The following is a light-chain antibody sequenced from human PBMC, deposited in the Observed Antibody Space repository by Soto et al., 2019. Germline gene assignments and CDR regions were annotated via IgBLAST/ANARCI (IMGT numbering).Light chain of an antibody. CDR1: QSITSW. CDR3: QQYNTYPWT. J-gene: IGKJ1*01. V-gene: IGKV1-5*03. CDR2: KPC. Sequence: DIQMTQSPSTLSASVGDRVTITCRASQSITSWLAWYQQKPGKAPKLLIHKPCSLESGVPSRFSGSGSGTEFPLTISSLQPDDFGTYYCQQYNTYPWTFGQGTKVEIK.